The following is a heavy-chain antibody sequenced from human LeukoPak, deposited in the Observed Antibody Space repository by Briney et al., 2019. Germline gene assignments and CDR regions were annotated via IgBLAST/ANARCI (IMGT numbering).Heavy chain of an antibody. CDR3: AGGTTVVEYFQH. CDR1: GGSISSGSYY. CDR2: IYYSGST. Sequence: SETLSLTCTVSGGSISSGSYYWSWIRQPPGKGLEWIGYIYYSGSTNYNPSLKSRVTISVDTSKNQFSLKLSSVTAADTAVYYCAGGTTVVEYFQHWGQGTLVTVSS. D-gene: IGHD4-23*01. J-gene: IGHJ1*01. V-gene: IGHV4-61*01.